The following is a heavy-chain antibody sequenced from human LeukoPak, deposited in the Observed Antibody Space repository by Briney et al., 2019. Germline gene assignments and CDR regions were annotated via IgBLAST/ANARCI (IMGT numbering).Heavy chain of an antibody. CDR3: ARVIPAAYYMDV. D-gene: IGHD2-2*01. J-gene: IGHJ6*03. CDR1: GGSISSGSYW. Sequence: PSETLSLTCTVSGGSISSGSYWWGWIRQPGGKGLEWIVRIYTSGSTNYNPSLKSRVTMSVDTSKNPFSLKLSSVTAADTAVYYCARVIPAAYYMDVWGKGTTVTVSS. V-gene: IGHV4-61*02. CDR2: IYTSGST.